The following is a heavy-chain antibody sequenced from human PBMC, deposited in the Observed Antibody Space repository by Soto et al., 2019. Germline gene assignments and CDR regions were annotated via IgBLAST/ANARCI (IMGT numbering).Heavy chain of an antibody. D-gene: IGHD4-17*01. Sequence: QVQLVQSGAEVKKPGASVKVSCKASGYIFTNYDINWVRQATGQGLEYLGWINPNSGNTGYVQKFQGRVTMTRNTSINTAYMALNSLRSADTAVYYCARGIKYGDYSSWFDPWGQGTLVTFSS. CDR3: ARGIKYGDYSSWFDP. J-gene: IGHJ5*02. CDR1: GYIFTNYD. V-gene: IGHV1-8*01. CDR2: INPNSGNT.